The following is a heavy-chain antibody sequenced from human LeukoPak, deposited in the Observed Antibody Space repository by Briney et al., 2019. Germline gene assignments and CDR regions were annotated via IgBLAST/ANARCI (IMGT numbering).Heavy chain of an antibody. CDR2: ISYDGSNK. V-gene: IGHV3-30-3*01. J-gene: IGHJ4*02. D-gene: IGHD3-22*01. CDR3: VNSVYYYDSSGYYDY. CDR1: GYTFSSYA. Sequence: SCKASGYTFSSYAMHWVRQAPGKGLEWVAVISYDGSNKYYADSVKGRFTISRDNSKNTLYLQMNSLRAEDTAVYYCVNSVYYYDSSGYYDYWGQGTLVTVSS.